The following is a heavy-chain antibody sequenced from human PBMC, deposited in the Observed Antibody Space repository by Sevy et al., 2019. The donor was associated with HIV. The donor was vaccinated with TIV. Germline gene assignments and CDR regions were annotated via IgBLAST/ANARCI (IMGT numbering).Heavy chain of an antibody. D-gene: IGHD3-16*01. V-gene: IGHV3-23*01. J-gene: IGHJ5*01. CDR3: AKGDYGMFDS. Sequence: GGSLRLSCAASGFTFISYAMDWVRQAPQGGLEWVSRISGIGSRTLYSNSVKGRFTISRDNSKNTLYLQMNSLRAEDTAVYFCAKGDYGMFDSWGQGTLVTVSS. CDR2: ISGIGSRT. CDR1: GFTFISYA.